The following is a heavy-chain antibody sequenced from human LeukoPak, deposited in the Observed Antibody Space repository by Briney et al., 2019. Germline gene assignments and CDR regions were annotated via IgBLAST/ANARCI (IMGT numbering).Heavy chain of an antibody. J-gene: IGHJ3*02. CDR1: GVSVSDGRYY. Sequence: SETLSLTCNVSGVSVSDGRYYWTWIRQHPGKGLEWIGYEYYSGSAKYNPSLKSRLTISIDTSKNQFSLQLSSVTAADTATYYCATPYCSSISCLDVFNMWGQGTRVTVSS. V-gene: IGHV4-31*03. D-gene: IGHD2-2*01. CDR2: EYYSGSA. CDR3: ATPYCSSISCLDVFNM.